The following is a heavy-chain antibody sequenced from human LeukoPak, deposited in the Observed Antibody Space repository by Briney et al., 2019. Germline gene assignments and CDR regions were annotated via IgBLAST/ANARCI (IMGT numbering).Heavy chain of an antibody. CDR2: TSSDGSNK. V-gene: IGHV3-30*04. CDR1: GFTFSSYA. Sequence: GGSLRLSCAASGFTFSSYAMHWVRLAPGKGLDWVAVTSSDGSNKYYADSVKGRFTISRDNAKNTLYLQMNSLRAEDTAVYYCARAFCSGATCYSMDYWGQGTLVTVSS. J-gene: IGHJ4*02. CDR3: ARAFCSGATCYSMDY. D-gene: IGHD2-15*01.